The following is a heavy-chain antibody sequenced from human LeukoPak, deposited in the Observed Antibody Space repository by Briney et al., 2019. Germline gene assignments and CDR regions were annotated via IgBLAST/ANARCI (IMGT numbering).Heavy chain of an antibody. CDR3: ARGLVVVAASPYFDY. V-gene: IGHV4-34*01. D-gene: IGHD2-15*01. J-gene: IGHJ4*02. CDR1: GGSFSGYY. CDR2: INHSGST. Sequence: SETLSLTCAVDGGSFSGYYWSWIRQPPGKGLEWIGEINHSGSTNYNPTLKSRVTISVDTSKNQFSLQLSSVTAADTAVYYCARGLVVVAASPYFDYWGQGTLVTVSS.